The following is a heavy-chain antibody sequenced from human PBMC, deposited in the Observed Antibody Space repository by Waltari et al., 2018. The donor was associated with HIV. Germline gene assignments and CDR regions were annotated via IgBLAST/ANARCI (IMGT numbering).Heavy chain of an antibody. CDR3: ARMELLFLQWPPDY. CDR1: GFTFSGST. CDR2: IKTKDNSYET. D-gene: IGHD3-3*01. Sequence: EVQLVESGGGLVQPGGSLSLSCVGSGFTFSGSTMHWVRQVSGRGLQWLARIKTKDNSYETTYMPSVEGRFIISRDDSRSTVYLQMSSLRSEDTAVYYCARMELLFLQWPPDYWGQGTLVTVSS. J-gene: IGHJ4*02. V-gene: IGHV3-73*01.